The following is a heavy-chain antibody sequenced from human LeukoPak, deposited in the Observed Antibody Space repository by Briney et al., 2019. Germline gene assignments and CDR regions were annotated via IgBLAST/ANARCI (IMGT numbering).Heavy chain of an antibody. J-gene: IGHJ4*02. D-gene: IGHD3-10*01. Sequence: SETLSLTCTVSGRSISSYYWSWIRQPPGKGLVWIGYIYYSGRTNYNPSLKSRVTISVDTSKNQFALKLSSVTAADKTVYYCAWFGEFDDYWGQGTLVTVSS. V-gene: IGHV4-59*01. CDR3: AWFGEFDDY. CDR1: GRSISSYY. CDR2: IYYSGRT.